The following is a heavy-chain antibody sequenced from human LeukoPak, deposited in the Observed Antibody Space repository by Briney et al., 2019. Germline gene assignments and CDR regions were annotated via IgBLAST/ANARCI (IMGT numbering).Heavy chain of an antibody. CDR1: GDSISSYY. V-gene: IGHV4-34*01. CDR2: INHSGST. Sequence: SETLSLTCTVSGDSISSYYWSWIRQPPGKGLEWIGEINHSGSTNYNPSLKSRVTISVDTSMNQFSLKLSSVTAADTAVYYCAGYSSGWYRYYYYYGMDVWGQGTTVTVSS. CDR3: AGYSSGWYRYYYYYGMDV. D-gene: IGHD6-19*01. J-gene: IGHJ6*02.